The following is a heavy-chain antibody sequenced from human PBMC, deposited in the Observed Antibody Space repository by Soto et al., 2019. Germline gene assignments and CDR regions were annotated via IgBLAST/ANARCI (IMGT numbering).Heavy chain of an antibody. CDR2: IYYSGST. CDR1: GGSISSSSYY. J-gene: IGHJ4*02. CDR3: ASTDGGYGERQFDY. Sequence: PSETLSLTCTVSGGSISSSSYYWGWIRQPPGKGLEWIGSIYYSGSTYYNPSLKSRVTISVDTSKNQFSLKLSSVTAADTAVYYCASTDGGYGERQFDYWGQGTLVTVS. V-gene: IGHV4-39*01. D-gene: IGHD5-12*01.